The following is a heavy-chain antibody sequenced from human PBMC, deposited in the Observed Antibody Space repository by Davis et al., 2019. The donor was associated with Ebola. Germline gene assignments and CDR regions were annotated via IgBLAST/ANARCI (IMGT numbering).Heavy chain of an antibody. CDR3: VPGTWI. D-gene: IGHD5-18*01. CDR1: GFSFSTSF. V-gene: IGHV3-7*01. J-gene: IGHJ4*02. CDR2: IKEDGSSK. Sequence: GGSLRLSCAASGFSFSTSFMTWVRQAPGMGLEWVASIKEDGSSKGYVDSVKGRFTISRDNAKNSLYLQMNTLRVEDTAIYYCVPGTWIRGQGTLVTVSS.